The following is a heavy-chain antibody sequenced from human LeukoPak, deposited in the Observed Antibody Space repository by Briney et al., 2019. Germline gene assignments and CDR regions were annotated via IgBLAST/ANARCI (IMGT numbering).Heavy chain of an antibody. D-gene: IGHD1-26*01. V-gene: IGHV3-20*04. Sequence: GGSLRLSCAASGFTFDDYGMSWVRQAPGKGLEWVSGITWNAGSTGYADSVKGRFTISRDNAKNSLYLQMNSLRAEDTALYYCAKARFGGATTYFDYWGQGTLVTVSS. CDR2: ITWNAGST. CDR3: AKARFGGATTYFDY. CDR1: GFTFDDYG. J-gene: IGHJ4*02.